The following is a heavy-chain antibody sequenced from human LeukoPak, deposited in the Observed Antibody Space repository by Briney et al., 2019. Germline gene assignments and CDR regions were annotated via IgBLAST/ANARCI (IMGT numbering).Heavy chain of an antibody. CDR3: ARHGPPGRWLGPKWRYMDV. V-gene: IGHV4-34*01. J-gene: IGHJ6*03. D-gene: IGHD6-19*01. CDR2: INHSGST. Sequence: PSETLSLTCDVYGGSFSGYYWSWIRQPPGKGLEWIGEINHSGSTNYNPSLKSRVTISVDTSKNQFSLKLSSVTAANTAVYYCARHGPPGRWLGPKWRYMDVWGKGTTVTISS. CDR1: GGSFSGYY.